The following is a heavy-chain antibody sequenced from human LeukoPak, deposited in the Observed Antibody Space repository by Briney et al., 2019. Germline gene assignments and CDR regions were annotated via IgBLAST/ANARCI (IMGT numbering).Heavy chain of an antibody. Sequence: PSETLSLTCTVSGGSISSYYWSWIRQPPGKGLEWIGYIYYSGSTNYNPSLKSRVTISVDTSKNQFSLKLSSVTAADTAVYYCARVPRLRFKHAFDIWGQGTMVTVSS. CDR3: ARVPRLRFKHAFDI. CDR1: GGSISSYY. V-gene: IGHV4-59*01. CDR2: IYYSGST. D-gene: IGHD5-12*01. J-gene: IGHJ3*02.